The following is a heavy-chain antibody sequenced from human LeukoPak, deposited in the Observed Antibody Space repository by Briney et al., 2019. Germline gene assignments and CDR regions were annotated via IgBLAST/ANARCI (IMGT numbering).Heavy chain of an antibody. CDR1: GGSVSSANYY. J-gene: IGHJ4*02. V-gene: IGHV4-30-4*01. Sequence: SETLSLTCTVSGGSVSSANYYWSWIRQPPGKGLEWIGYIYYSGSTNYSPSLKSRVSISADTSKNQFTLKLNSVTAADTAVYYCAAILVVPAAIDYWGQGTLVTVSS. D-gene: IGHD2-2*02. CDR2: IYYSGST. CDR3: AAILVVPAAIDY.